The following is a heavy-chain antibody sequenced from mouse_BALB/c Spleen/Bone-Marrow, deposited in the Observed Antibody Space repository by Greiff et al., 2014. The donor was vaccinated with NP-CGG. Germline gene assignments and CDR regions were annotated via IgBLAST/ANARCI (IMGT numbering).Heavy chain of an antibody. CDR2: ISSGGSHT. CDR1: GFTFSNYG. Sequence: VQLQQSGGDLVKPGGSLKLSCAASGFTFSNYGMSWVRQTPGKRLEWVATISSGGSHTYFPDNVKGRFTISRDNAKNTLYLQMNRLKSEDAAMYYCARLSPDYAMDYWGQGTSVTVSS. CDR3: ARLSPDYAMDY. J-gene: IGHJ4*01. V-gene: IGHV5-6*01.